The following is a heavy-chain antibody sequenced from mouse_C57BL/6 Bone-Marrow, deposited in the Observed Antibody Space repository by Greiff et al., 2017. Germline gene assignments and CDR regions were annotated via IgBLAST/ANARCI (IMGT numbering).Heavy chain of an antibody. J-gene: IGHJ2*01. CDR2: IDPSDSET. D-gene: IGHD3-2*02. Sequence: VQLQQPGAELVRPGSSVKLSCKASGYTFTSYWMHWVKQRPIQGLEWIGNIDPSDSETHYNQKFKDKATLTVDKSSSTAYMQLSSLTSEDSAVYYCARSDSSGSYFDYWGQGTTLTVSS. CDR3: ARSDSSGSYFDY. CDR1: GYTFTSYW. V-gene: IGHV1-52*01.